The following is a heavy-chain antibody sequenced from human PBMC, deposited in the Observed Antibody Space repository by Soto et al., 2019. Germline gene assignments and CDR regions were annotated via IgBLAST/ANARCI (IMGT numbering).Heavy chain of an antibody. J-gene: IGHJ6*03. CDR2: ISAYNGNT. V-gene: IGHV1-18*01. CDR1: GYTFTSYG. CDR3: ARDWVVAATQQIYYYYYMDV. D-gene: IGHD2-15*01. Sequence: GASVKVSCKASGYTFTSYGISWVRQAPGQGLEWMGWISAYNGNTNYAQKLQGRVTMTTDTSTSTAYMELRSLRSDDTAVYYCARDWVVAATQQIYYYYYMDVWGKGTTVTVSS.